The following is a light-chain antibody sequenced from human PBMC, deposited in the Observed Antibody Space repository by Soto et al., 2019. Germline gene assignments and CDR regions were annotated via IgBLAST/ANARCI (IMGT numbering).Light chain of an antibody. CDR3: AVWDDSLNGYV. Sequence: QSVLTQPPSASGTPGQRVTISCSGSSSNIGSNTVNWYQQLPGAAPKLLIQSNNQLPSGVPDRFSGSQSGTSASLAISGLQSEDEADYYCAVWDDSLNGYVFGTGTKLTVL. J-gene: IGLJ1*01. V-gene: IGLV1-44*01. CDR1: SSNIGSNT. CDR2: SNN.